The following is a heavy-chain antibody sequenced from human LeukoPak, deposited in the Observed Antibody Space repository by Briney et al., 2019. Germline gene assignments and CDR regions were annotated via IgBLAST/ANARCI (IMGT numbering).Heavy chain of an antibody. V-gene: IGHV4-30-4*08. CDR3: ARGRPGGYSYGSAEIYFDY. J-gene: IGHJ4*02. D-gene: IGHD5-18*01. CDR2: IYYSGST. CDR1: GGSISSSSYY. Sequence: SETLSLTCTVSGGSISSSSYYWSWIRQPPGKGLEWIGYIYYSGSTYYNPSLKSRVTISVDTSKNQFSLKLSSVTAADTAVYYCARGRPGGYSYGSAEIYFDYWGQGTLVTVSS.